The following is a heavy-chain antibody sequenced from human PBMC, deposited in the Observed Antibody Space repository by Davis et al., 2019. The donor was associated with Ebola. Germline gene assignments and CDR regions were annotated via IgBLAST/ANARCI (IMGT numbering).Heavy chain of an antibody. CDR3: ARGKWFDP. CDR1: GGTFTNYA. CDR2: IIPVVDTK. V-gene: IGHV1-69*04. J-gene: IGHJ5*02. Sequence: SVPVSCKTSGGTFTNYAVNWVRQAPGQGLEWMGRIIPVVDTKDYAQKFQGRVTLTADKATNTAYMELSGLRFDDTAVYYCARGKWFDPWGQGTLVSVTS.